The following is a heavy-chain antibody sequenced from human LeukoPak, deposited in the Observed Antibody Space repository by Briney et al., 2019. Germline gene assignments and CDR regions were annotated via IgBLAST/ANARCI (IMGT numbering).Heavy chain of an antibody. CDR3: ARDDSLNYYDSSGYDY. D-gene: IGHD3-22*01. J-gene: IGHJ4*02. V-gene: IGHV1-3*03. CDR2: INAGNGNT. Sequence: GASVKLSCKASGYTFTSYAMHWVRQAPGQRLEWMGWINAGNGNTKYSQEFQGRVTITRDTSASTAYMELSSLRSEDMAVYYCARDDSLNYYDSSGYDYWGQGTLVTVSS. CDR1: GYTFTSYA.